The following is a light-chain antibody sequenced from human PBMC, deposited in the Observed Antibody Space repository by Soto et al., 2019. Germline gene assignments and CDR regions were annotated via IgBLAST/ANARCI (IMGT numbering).Light chain of an antibody. CDR2: EVS. J-gene: IGLJ3*02. CDR1: SSNVGGYNF. Sequence: QSALTQPASVSGSPGQSITISCTGTSSNVGGYNFVSWYQQHPGKAPRLIIYEVSSRPSGVSYRFSGSNSGNAASLTISGLQAEDEADYYCSSYPLSNTLVLFGGGTKLTVL. CDR3: SSYPLSNTLVL. V-gene: IGLV2-14*01.